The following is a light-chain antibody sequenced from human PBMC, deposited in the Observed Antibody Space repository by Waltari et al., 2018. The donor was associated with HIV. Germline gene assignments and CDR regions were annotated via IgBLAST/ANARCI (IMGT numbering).Light chain of an antibody. CDR2: DDD. J-gene: IGLJ1*01. V-gene: IGLV3-21*01. CDR1: NIGNRD. CDR3: QVWDSGSDHV. Sequence: SYVLTQPPSITVAPGKTAKITCGGNNIGNRDVHWYQQKPGQAPILVIYDDDDRPSGIPERISGYNADNTATLTINRVEVGDEADYYCQVWDSGSDHVFGSGTTVTVL.